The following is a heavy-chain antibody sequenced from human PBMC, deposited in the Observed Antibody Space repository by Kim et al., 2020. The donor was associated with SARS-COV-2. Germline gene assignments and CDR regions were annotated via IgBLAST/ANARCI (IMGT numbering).Heavy chain of an antibody. J-gene: IGHJ4*01. CDR2: ISSGCDIT. CDR3: AKHHSAGGAWGYFDY. D-gene: IGHD3-16*01. Sequence: GGSLRLSCAASGFTFSSYAMRWVRQAPGKGLEWVSVISSGCDITYHADSVKGRFTISRDNSKNTLYLQMNSLRAEDTAIYYCAKHHSAGGAWGYFDYWC. CDR1: GFTFSSYA. V-gene: IGHV3-23*01.